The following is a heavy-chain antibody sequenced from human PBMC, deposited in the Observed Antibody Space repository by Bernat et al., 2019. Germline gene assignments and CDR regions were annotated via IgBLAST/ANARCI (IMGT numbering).Heavy chain of an antibody. CDR3: TTDPPGGDYYYYYGMDV. Sequence: EVQLVESGGGLVKPGGSLRLSCAASGFTFSNAWMNWVRQAPGKGLEWVGRIKSKTDGGTTDYAAPVKGRFTISRDDSKNTLYLQMNSLKTEDTAVYYCTTDPPGGDYYYYYGMDVWGQGTTVTVAS. CDR2: IKSKTDGGTT. J-gene: IGHJ6*02. D-gene: IGHD3-16*01. CDR1: GFTFSNAW. V-gene: IGHV3-15*07.